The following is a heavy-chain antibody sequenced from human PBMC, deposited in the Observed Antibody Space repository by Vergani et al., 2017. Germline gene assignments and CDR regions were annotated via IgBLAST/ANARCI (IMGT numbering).Heavy chain of an antibody. D-gene: IGHD2-15*01. V-gene: IGHV4-39*01. CDR1: GGSISSSSYY. CDR2: IYYSGST. Sequence: QLQLQESGPGLVKPSETLSLTCTVSGGSISSSSYYWGWIRQPPGKGLEWIGSIYYSGSTYYNPSLKSRVTISVDTSKNQFSLKLSSVTAADTAVYYCARLGYCSGGSCCGLLNWFDPWGQGTLVTVSS. CDR3: ARLGYCSGGSCCGLLNWFDP. J-gene: IGHJ5*02.